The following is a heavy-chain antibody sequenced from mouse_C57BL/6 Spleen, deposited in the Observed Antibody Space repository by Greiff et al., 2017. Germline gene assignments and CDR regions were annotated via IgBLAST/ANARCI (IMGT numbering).Heavy chain of an antibody. CDR1: GYAFSSYW. CDR3: ARGDYGYPYYFDD. V-gene: IGHV1-80*01. J-gene: IGHJ2*01. CDR2: IYPGDGDT. Sequence: QVQLQQSGAELVKPGASVKISCKASGYAFSSYWMNWVKQRPGKGLEWIGQIYPGDGDTNYNGKFKGKATLTADKSSSTAYMQLSSLTSEDSAVYFCARGDYGYPYYFDDWGQGTTLTVSS. D-gene: IGHD2-2*01.